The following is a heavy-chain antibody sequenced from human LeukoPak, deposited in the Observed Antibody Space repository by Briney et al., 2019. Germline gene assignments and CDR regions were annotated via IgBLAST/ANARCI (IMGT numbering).Heavy chain of an antibody. V-gene: IGHV3-48*01. D-gene: IGHD1-26*01. Sequence: GGSLRLSCAASGFTFSSYSMNWVRQAPGKGLEWVSYISSSSSTIYYADSVKGRFTISRDNAKNSLYLQMNSLRAEDTAVYYCAREDGSYLDYWGQGTLVTVSS. J-gene: IGHJ4*02. CDR1: GFTFSSYS. CDR2: ISSSSSTI. CDR3: AREDGSYLDY.